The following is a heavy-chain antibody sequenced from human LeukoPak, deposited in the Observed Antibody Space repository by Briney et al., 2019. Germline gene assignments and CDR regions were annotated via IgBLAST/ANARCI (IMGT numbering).Heavy chain of an antibody. CDR1: GGSISSGNYY. J-gene: IGHJ5*02. D-gene: IGHD2-15*01. CDR3: ARDRCSGGSCYSGWFDP. Sequence: SQTLSLTCTVSGGSISSGNYYWSWIRQPAGKAPEWIGRIYTSGSTNYNPSLKSRVTISVDTSKNQFSLKLSSVTAADTAVYFCARDRCSGGSCYSGWFDPWGQGTLVTVSS. CDR2: IYTSGST. V-gene: IGHV4-61*02.